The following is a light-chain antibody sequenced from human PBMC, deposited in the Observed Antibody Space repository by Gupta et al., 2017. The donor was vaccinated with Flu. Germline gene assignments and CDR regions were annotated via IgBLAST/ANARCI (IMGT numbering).Light chain of an antibody. CDR3: PQRYSKPCT. V-gene: IGKV1-39*01. CDR1: QTMSSH. J-gene: IGKJ1*01. CDR2: AAS. Sequence: EDSVTITCRTSQTMSSHLNLFQQKPGTAPRLLIYAASSLQRGVPSRFSGSGSGTDFTLTITSLHPDDLAPYYCPQRYSKPCTFGHGTKVE.